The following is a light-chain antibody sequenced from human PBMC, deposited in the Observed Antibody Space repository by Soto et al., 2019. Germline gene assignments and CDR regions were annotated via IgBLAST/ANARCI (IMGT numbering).Light chain of an antibody. J-gene: IGLJ1*01. Sequence: QSFLPHPPSSSGSLGQSVTISCTGTSSDIGTYDYVSWYQQHPGRAPKLIIFEVSKRPSGVPDRFSGSKSGNTASLIVSGLQPDDEAEYHCTSYTGDDFTFVFGTGTKVTVL. CDR2: EVS. CDR1: SSDIGTYDY. CDR3: TSYTGDDFTFV. V-gene: IGLV2-8*01.